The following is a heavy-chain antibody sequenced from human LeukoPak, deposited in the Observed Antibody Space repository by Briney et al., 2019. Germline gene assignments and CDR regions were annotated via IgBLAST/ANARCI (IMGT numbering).Heavy chain of an antibody. Sequence: SETLSLTCTVSGGSISSGSYYWSWIRQPAGKGLEWIGRIYTSGSTNYNPSLKSRVTISVDTSKNQFSLKLSSVTAADTAVYYCARGYGSGKEYYYYMDVWGKGTTVTISS. J-gene: IGHJ6*03. CDR3: ARGYGSGKEYYYYMDV. CDR2: IYTSGST. V-gene: IGHV4-61*02. D-gene: IGHD3-10*01. CDR1: GGSISSGSYY.